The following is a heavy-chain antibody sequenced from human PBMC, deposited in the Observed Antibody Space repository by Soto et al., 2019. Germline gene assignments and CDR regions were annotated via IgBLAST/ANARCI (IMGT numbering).Heavy chain of an antibody. J-gene: IGHJ4*02. CDR3: AREYRWVYGSGSYIASDYFDY. Sequence: QVQLVQSGAEVKKPGASVKVSCKASGYTFTSYGISWVRQAPGQGLEWMGWISAYNGNTNYAQKVRGKVSMTTDTSTSPAYMQLRSLRSDDTAVYCCAREYRWVYGSGSYIASDYFDYWGQGTLVTVSS. D-gene: IGHD3-10*01. CDR1: GYTFTSYG. V-gene: IGHV1-18*01. CDR2: ISAYNGNT.